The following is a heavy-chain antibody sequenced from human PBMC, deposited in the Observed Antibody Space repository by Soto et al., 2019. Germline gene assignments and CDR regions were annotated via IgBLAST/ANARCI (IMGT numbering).Heavy chain of an antibody. J-gene: IGHJ6*02. Sequence: EVQVLESGGGLLQPGGSLRLSCVASGFTFNTHAMTWVRQGPGMGLEWTSSISGNGETTYYADSVKGRFTVSRDNSKNKLYLQMNSLRVEDTATYYCVKDWSGNKCPCMDVWGQGTTVTVSS. CDR2: ISGNGETT. V-gene: IGHV3-23*01. CDR1: GFTFNTHA. CDR3: VKDWSGNKCPCMDV. D-gene: IGHD3-3*01.